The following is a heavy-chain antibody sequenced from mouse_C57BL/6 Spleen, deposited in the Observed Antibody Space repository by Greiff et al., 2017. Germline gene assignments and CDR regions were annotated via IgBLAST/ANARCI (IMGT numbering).Heavy chain of an antibody. D-gene: IGHD2-3*01. J-gene: IGHJ2*01. CDR2: IHPNSGST. V-gene: IGHV1-64*01. Sequence: QVQLQQSGAELVKPGASVKLSCKASGYTFTSYWMHWVKQRPGQGLEWIGMIHPNSGSTNYNEKFKSKATLTVDKSSSTAYMQLSSLTSEDSAVYYCARFFYDGYYDYWGQGTTLTVSS. CDR3: ARFFYDGYYDY. CDR1: GYTFTSYW.